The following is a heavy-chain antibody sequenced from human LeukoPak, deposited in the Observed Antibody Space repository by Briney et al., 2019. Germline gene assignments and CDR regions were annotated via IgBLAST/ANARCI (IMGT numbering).Heavy chain of an antibody. Sequence: GGSLRLSCAPSGFTFNGYYMRGLRQAPGKGVEWISYISSSGSTIFQADSVKGRFTTSRDNAKNSLYLQMNNLTVEDTAVYYCARVSSQQLKWGQGTLVTVSS. CDR1: GFTFNGYY. V-gene: IGHV3-11*01. CDR3: ARVSSQQLK. D-gene: IGHD6-13*01. CDR2: ISSSGSTI. J-gene: IGHJ4*02.